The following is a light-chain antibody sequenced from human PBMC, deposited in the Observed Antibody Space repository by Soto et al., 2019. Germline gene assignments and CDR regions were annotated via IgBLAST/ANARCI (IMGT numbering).Light chain of an antibody. CDR2: AAS. Sequence: DIQMTQSPSSLSASLGDRVTITCRASQSISSYLNWYQQKPGKAPKLLIYAASSLQSGVPLRFSGSGSGTSFTLTISSLQPEDFATYYCQQYNSYPWTFGQGTKVDIK. V-gene: IGKV1-17*01. J-gene: IGKJ1*01. CDR3: QQYNSYPWT. CDR1: QSISSY.